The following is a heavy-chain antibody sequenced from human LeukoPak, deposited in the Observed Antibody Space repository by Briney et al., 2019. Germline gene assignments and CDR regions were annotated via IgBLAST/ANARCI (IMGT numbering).Heavy chain of an antibody. CDR1: GFTISGHD. V-gene: IGHV3-66*01. J-gene: IGHJ4*02. D-gene: IGHD2-8*01. CDR3: ARNGGGLGI. Sequence: GGSLRLSCAASGFTISGHDIVWARQAPGKGLEWVSVFYGGGTTSYADSVRGRFIMSTDIAKNTVYFQMNSLRDEDTAVYFCARNGGGLGIWSQGTLVTVSS. CDR2: FYGGGTT.